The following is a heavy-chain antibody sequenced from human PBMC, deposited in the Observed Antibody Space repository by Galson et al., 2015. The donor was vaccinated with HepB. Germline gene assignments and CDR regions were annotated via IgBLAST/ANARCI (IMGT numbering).Heavy chain of an antibody. Sequence: SVKVSCKASGYTFTSYAMNWVRQAPGQGLEWMGWINTNTGNPTYAQGFTGRFVFSLDTSVSTAYLQISSLKAEDTAVYYCARDGVVVAAILDYYYYMDVWGKGTTVTVSS. CDR2: INTNTGNP. CDR1: GYTFTSYA. J-gene: IGHJ6*03. D-gene: IGHD2-15*01. CDR3: ARDGVVVAAILDYYYYMDV. V-gene: IGHV7-4-1*02.